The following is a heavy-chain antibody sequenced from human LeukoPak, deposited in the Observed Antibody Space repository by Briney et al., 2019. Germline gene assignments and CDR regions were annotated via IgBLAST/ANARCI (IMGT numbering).Heavy chain of an antibody. D-gene: IGHD3-3*01. CDR2: ISISPTHI. Sequence: AGSRRHSSVQSGVTSTASIPKTGCQAPGKGLEWVASISISPTHIYYADSVKGRFTNSTDDAKESLSLQMNSLRAEDTAVYYCARDSTSGAVIFGVMTIHAFDIWGPGAMVTVSS. J-gene: IGHJ3*02. CDR1: GVTSTASIP. CDR3: ARDSTSGAVIFGVMTIHAFDI. V-gene: IGHV3-21*01.